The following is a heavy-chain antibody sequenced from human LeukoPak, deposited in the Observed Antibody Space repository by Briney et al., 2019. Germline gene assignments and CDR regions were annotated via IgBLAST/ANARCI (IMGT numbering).Heavy chain of an antibody. V-gene: IGHV4-39*01. J-gene: IGHJ4*02. D-gene: IGHD3-3*01. CDR1: GGSFSSSSYY. CDR2: IYYIGST. Sequence: SETLSLTCTVSGGSFSSSSYYWGWIRQPPGKGLEWIGSIYYIGSTYYNPSLKSRLTISVDTSKNQFSLKLSPVTAAGKAVYYCARDDLWSGYPGPDWGQGRLVTVSS. CDR3: ARDDLWSGYPGPD.